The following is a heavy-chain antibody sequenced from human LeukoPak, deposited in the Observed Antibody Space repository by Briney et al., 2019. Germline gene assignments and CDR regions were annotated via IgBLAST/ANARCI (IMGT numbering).Heavy chain of an antibody. CDR1: GFTFSSYA. D-gene: IGHD2-15*01. Sequence: GRSLRLSCAASGFTFSSYAMHWVRQAPGKGLEWVAVISYDGSNKYYADSVKGRFTISRDNSKNTLYLQMNSLRAEDTAVYYCARDGYYCSGGSCSNYFAYYFDYWGQGTLVTVSS. V-gene: IGHV3-30*04. CDR2: ISYDGSNK. CDR3: ARDGYYCSGGSCSNYFAYYFDY. J-gene: IGHJ4*02.